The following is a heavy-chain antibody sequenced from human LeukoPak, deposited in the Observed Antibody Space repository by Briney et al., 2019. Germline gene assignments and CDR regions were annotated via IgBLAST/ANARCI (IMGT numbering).Heavy chain of an antibody. V-gene: IGHV3-21*01. D-gene: IGHD3-10*01. Sequence: GGSLRLSCAASGFTFSSYSMNWVRQAPGKGLEWVSSISSSSSYIYYADSVKGRFTISRDNAKNSLYLQMNSLRAEDTAVYYCAAVGVRSGAFDYWGQGTLVTVSS. CDR1: GFTFSSYS. CDR3: AAVGVRSGAFDY. CDR2: ISSSSSYI. J-gene: IGHJ4*02.